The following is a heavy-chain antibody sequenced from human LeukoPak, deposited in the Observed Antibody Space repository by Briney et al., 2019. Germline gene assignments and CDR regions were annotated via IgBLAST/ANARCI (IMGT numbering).Heavy chain of an antibody. J-gene: IGHJ6*02. Sequence: GGSLRLSCAASGFTFSSYDMHWVRQATGKGLEWVSAIGTAGDTYYPGSVKGRFTISRENAKNSLYLQMNSLRAGDTAVYYCARSGILWFGESPDYYYGMDVWGQGTTVTVSS. D-gene: IGHD3-10*01. V-gene: IGHV3-13*01. CDR3: ARSGILWFGESPDYYYGMDV. CDR1: GFTFSSYD. CDR2: IGTAGDT.